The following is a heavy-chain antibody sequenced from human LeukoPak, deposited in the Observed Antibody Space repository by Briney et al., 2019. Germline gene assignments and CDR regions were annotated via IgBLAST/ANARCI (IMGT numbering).Heavy chain of an antibody. Sequence: APVKVSCKASGYTFTSYDINWVRQATGQGLEWMGWMNPNSGNTGYAQKFQGRVTMTRNTSISTAYMELSSLRSEDTAVYYCARVRIAAASERDYWGQGTLVTVSS. J-gene: IGHJ4*02. CDR3: ARVRIAAASERDY. CDR2: MNPNSGNT. V-gene: IGHV1-8*01. D-gene: IGHD6-13*01. CDR1: GYTFTSYD.